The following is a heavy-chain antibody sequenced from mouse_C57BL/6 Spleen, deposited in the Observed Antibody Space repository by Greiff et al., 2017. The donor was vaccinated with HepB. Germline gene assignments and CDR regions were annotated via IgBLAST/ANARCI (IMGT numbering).Heavy chain of an antibody. D-gene: IGHD2-4*01. CDR3: ARGRLGNYDSDWYFDV. CDR1: GYSFTDYN. Sequence: SGPELVKPGASVKISCKASGYSFTDYNMNWVKQSNGKSLEWIGVINPNYGTTSYNQKFKGKATLTVDQSSSTAYMQLNSLTSEDSAVYYCARGRLGNYDSDWYFDVWGTGTTVTVSS. V-gene: IGHV1-39*01. CDR2: INPNYGTT. J-gene: IGHJ1*03.